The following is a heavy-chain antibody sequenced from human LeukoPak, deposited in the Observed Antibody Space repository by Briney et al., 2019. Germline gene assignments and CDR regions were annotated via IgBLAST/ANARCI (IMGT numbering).Heavy chain of an antibody. CDR3: ARGFWFGGVIDHFDY. Sequence: ASVKVSCKASGYTFTGYYMHWVRQAPGQGLEWMGWVNPVSGGTSYAQKFQGRVTMTRGTSISTAYMELSRLTSDDTAVYYCARGFWFGGVIDHFDYWGQGALVTVSS. J-gene: IGHJ4*02. D-gene: IGHD3-16*02. CDR1: GYTFTGYY. V-gene: IGHV1-2*02. CDR2: VNPVSGGT.